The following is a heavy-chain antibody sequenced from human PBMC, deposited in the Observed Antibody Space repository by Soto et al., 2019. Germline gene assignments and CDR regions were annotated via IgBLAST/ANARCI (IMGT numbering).Heavy chain of an antibody. Sequence: GGSLRLSCAASGFTFSSYGMHWVRQAPGKGLEWVAVIWYDGSNKYYADSVKGRFTISRDNSKNTLYLQMNSLRAKDTAVYYCARDRDFWSGYYTPDGMDVCGQGTTVIVS. CDR3: ARDRDFWSGYYTPDGMDV. CDR1: GFTFSSYG. J-gene: IGHJ6*02. D-gene: IGHD3-3*01. V-gene: IGHV3-33*01. CDR2: IWYDGSNK.